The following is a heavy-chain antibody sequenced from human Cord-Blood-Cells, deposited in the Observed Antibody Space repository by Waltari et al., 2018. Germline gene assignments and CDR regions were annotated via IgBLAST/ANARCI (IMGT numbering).Heavy chain of an antibody. J-gene: IGHJ6*03. CDR1: GGSFSGYY. Sequence: QVQLQQWGAGLLKPSETLSLTCAVYGGSFSGYYWRWIRQPPGTGLEWIGEINHSGSTNYNPSLKSRVTISVDTSKNQFSLKLSSVTAADTAVYYCARGRGDFWSGYYYYYYMDVWGKGTTVTVSS. CDR2: INHSGST. CDR3: ARGRGDFWSGYYYYYYMDV. D-gene: IGHD3-3*01. V-gene: IGHV4-34*01.